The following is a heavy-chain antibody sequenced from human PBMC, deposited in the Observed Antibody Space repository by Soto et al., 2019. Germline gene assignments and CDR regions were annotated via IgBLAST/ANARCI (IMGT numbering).Heavy chain of an antibody. CDR3: ARDRNIVATIYNYYGMDV. J-gene: IGHJ6*02. D-gene: IGHD5-12*01. CDR1: GGTFSSYA. CDR2: IIPIFGTA. V-gene: IGHV1-69*13. Sequence: SVKVSCKASGGTFSSYAISWVRQAPGQGLEWMGGIIPIFGTANYAQKFQGRVTITADESTSTAYMELSSLRSEDTAVYYCARDRNIVATIYNYYGMDVWGQGTKVTVSS.